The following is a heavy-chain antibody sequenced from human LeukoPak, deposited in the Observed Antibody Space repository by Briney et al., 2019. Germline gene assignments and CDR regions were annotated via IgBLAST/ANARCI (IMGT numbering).Heavy chain of an antibody. CDR2: INPNSGGT. V-gene: IGHV1-2*02. D-gene: IGHD6-13*01. Sequence: ASVKVSCKASGYTFTGYYMHWVRQAPGQGLEWMGWINPNSGGTNYAQKFQGRVTMTRDTSISTAYMELSRLRSDDTAVYYCAKDRGSSWIPLWFDPWGQGTLVTVSS. CDR3: AKDRGSSWIPLWFDP. CDR1: GYTFTGYY. J-gene: IGHJ5*02.